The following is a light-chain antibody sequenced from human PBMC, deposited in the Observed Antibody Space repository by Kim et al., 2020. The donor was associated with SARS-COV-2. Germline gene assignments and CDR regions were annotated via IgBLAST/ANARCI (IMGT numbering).Light chain of an antibody. CDR3: QQRGT. J-gene: IGKJ3*01. CDR1: QSVSSY. Sequence: EIVLTQSPATLSLSPGERATLSCRASQSVSSYLAWYQQKPGQAPRLLIYGASNRATGIPARFSGSGSGTDFTLTISSLEPEDFAVYYCQQRGTFGPGTKVDIK. V-gene: IGKV3-11*01. CDR2: GAS.